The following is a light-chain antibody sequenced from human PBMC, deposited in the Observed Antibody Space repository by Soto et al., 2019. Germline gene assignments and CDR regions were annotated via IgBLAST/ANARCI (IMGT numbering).Light chain of an antibody. Sequence: RVSTQSPGTLSLSPGERATLSCRASQSVSSSYLAWYQQKPGQAPRLLIYGASSRATGIPDRFSGGGSGTDFTLTIRRLEPEDFAVYYCQQHGGSPPYTFGQGTKLEIK. CDR2: GAS. V-gene: IGKV3-20*01. CDR3: QQHGGSPPYT. J-gene: IGKJ2*01. CDR1: QSVSSSY.